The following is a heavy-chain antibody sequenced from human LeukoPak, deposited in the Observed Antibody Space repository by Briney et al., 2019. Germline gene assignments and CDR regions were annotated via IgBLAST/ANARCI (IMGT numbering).Heavy chain of an antibody. CDR3: ARRGSGTYSPFDF. CDR2: IFPGDSDT. Sequence: GESLKISCTVSGYSFTYYWIGWVRQMPGKGLEWVGIIFPGDSDTRYSPSFQGQVTISADKSISTAYLQWSSLKASDTAMYYCARRGSGTYSPFDFWGQGTLVTVSS. CDR1: GYSFTYYW. J-gene: IGHJ4*02. D-gene: IGHD1-26*01. V-gene: IGHV5-51*01.